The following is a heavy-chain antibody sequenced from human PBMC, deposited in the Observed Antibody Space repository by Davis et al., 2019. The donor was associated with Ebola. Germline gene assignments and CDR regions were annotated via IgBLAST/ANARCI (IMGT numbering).Heavy chain of an antibody. CDR1: GFTVSSNH. D-gene: IGHD6-19*01. J-gene: IGHJ4*02. CDR2: IYDQST. V-gene: IGHV3-53*05. Sequence: GGSLRLSCTASGFTVSSNHMSWVRQAPGKGLEWVSVIYDQSTAYADAVRGRFIISRDKSNNTLYLEMSSLSVDDTAVYYCATTQWLREFDNWGQGTLVTVSS. CDR3: ATTQWLREFDN.